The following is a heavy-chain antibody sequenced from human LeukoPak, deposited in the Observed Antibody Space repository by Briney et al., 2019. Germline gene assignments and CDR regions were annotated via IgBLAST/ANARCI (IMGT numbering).Heavy chain of an antibody. V-gene: IGHV4-31*03. CDR2: IYYSGST. D-gene: IGHD3-22*01. CDR1: GGSISSGGYY. CDR3: ARAEHSSGYHSFDY. J-gene: IGHJ4*02. Sequence: PSETLSLTCTVSGGSISSGGYYWSWIRQHPGKGLEWIGYIYYSGSTYYNPSLKSRVTISVDKSKNQFSLKLSSVTAADTAVYYCARAEHSSGYHSFDYWGRGTLVTVSS.